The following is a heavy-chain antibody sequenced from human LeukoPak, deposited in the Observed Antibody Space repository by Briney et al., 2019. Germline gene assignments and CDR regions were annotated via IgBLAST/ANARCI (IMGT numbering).Heavy chain of an antibody. Sequence: GASVKVSCKASGYTFVNYGINWVRQSPGQGLEWMGWISIYSGNAKYAPKFQGRVTMTRDTSTNTAYMELGSLRSDDTAVYYCAGGRSGGTTWARNPTSTYYLDYWGQGTLVTVSS. D-gene: IGHD1-26*01. CDR3: AGGRSGGTTWARNPTSTYYLDY. J-gene: IGHJ4*02. CDR1: GYTFVNYG. V-gene: IGHV1-18*01. CDR2: ISIYSGNA.